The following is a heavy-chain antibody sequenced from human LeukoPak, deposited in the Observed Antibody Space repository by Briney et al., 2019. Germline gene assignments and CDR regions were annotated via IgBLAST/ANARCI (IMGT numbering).Heavy chain of an antibody. Sequence: GGSLRLSCAASGFTFSSYAMSWVRQAPGKGLEWVSAISGSGGSTYYADSVKGRFTISRDNAKNSLYLQMNSLRAEDTAVYYCARVKRLSIDYWGQGTLVTVSS. D-gene: IGHD4/OR15-4a*01. V-gene: IGHV3-23*01. J-gene: IGHJ4*02. CDR3: ARVKRLSIDY. CDR2: ISGSGGST. CDR1: GFTFSSYA.